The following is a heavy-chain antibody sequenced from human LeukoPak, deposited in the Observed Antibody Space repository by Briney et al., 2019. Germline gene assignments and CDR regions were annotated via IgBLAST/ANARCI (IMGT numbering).Heavy chain of an antibody. CDR1: GFSFSAYW. D-gene: IGHD6-19*01. CDR2: INPVGTAT. J-gene: IGHJ4*02. CDR3: GRFGYVAGVDL. Sequence: PGGSLRLSCAASGFSFSAYWMTWVRQAPGAGLEFVANINPVGTATYYVDPVKGRFTISRDNAKNLVYLQMNSLRAEDTAVYHCGRFGYVAGVDLWGQGTLVTVSS. V-gene: IGHV3-7*01.